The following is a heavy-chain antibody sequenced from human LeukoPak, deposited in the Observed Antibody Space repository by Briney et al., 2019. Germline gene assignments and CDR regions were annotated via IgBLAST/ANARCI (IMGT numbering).Heavy chain of an antibody. Sequence: SETLSLTCTVSGGSISSYYWSWIRQPPGKGLEWIGEINHSGSTNYNPSLKSRVTISVDTSKNQFSLKLSSVTAADTAVYYCARGTRGYSYGPSYFDYWGQGTLVTVSS. CDR2: INHSGST. CDR3: ARGTRGYSYGPSYFDY. V-gene: IGHV4-34*01. D-gene: IGHD5-18*01. J-gene: IGHJ4*02. CDR1: GGSISSYY.